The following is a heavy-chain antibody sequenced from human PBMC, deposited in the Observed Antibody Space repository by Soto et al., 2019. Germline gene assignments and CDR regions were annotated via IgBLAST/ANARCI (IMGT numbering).Heavy chain of an antibody. CDR2: MYYSGSS. D-gene: IGHD4-4*01. Sequence: QLQLQESGPGLVKPSETLSLTCSVSGGSISSRTFWWAWIRQSPGKGLEWIGDMYYSGSSYSSPSLKSRVTLSVDTSKNQLSLKLNSVTAADTAVYYCARHPRDDYNYGGSGIFDYWGQGTLVTVSS. CDR3: ARHPRDDYNYGGSGIFDY. J-gene: IGHJ4*02. CDR1: GGSISSRTFW. V-gene: IGHV4-39*01.